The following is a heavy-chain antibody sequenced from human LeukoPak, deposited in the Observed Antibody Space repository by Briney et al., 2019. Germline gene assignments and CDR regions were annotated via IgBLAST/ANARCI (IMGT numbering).Heavy chain of an antibody. CDR2: MNPNSGNT. V-gene: IGHV1-8*01. CDR3: ARVSAAAEGNWFDP. D-gene: IGHD6-13*01. CDR1: GYTFSSYD. J-gene: IGHJ5*02. Sequence: ASVKVSCKASGYTFSSYDINWVRQATGQGLEWMGWMNPNSGNTGYAQKFRGTVTMTRNTSISTAYMELSSLTSEDTAVYYCARVSAAAEGNWFDPWGQGTLVSVSS.